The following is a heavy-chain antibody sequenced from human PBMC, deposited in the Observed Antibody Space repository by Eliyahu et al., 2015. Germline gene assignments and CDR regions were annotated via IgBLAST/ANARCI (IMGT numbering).Heavy chain of an antibody. V-gene: IGHV3-33*08. CDR2: IWYDGSNQ. CDR1: XFPFXDXA. J-gene: IGHJ4*02. CDR3: ARDHDYSGNYLED. D-gene: IGHD4-23*01. Sequence: QVRLVESGGGVVQPGXSLXLSCSASXFPFXDXAMHWXRQAXGKGLEWVAIIWYDGSNQYYADSVKGRFTISRDNSKNTVSLQMNSLRGEDTAIYYCARDHDYSGNYLEDWGQGTLVAVSS.